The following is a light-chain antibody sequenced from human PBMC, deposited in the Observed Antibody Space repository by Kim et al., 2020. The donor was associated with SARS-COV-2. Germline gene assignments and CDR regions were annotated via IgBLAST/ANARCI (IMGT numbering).Light chain of an antibody. J-gene: IGLJ2*01. Sequence: ASVKLTCTLSTGHNSYAIAGLQQQPGKGPGYLMRLYSDGRHTKGDAIPDRFSGSSTGSEYSLTIASLQAEDEADYYCQTGGSGIAVFGGGTQLTVL. CDR2: LYSDGRH. CDR3: QTGGSGIAV. CDR1: TGHNSYA. V-gene: IGLV4-69*01.